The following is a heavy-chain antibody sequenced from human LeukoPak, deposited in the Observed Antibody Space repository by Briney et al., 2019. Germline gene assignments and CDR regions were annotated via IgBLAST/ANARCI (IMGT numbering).Heavy chain of an antibody. Sequence: PSETLSLTCTVSGVSISSYYWSCIRQPPGKGLEWLGYFYYSGSTKNNSSLKSRVTISADTSKNQFSLKLSSVTAADTAVYYCARDRPIVGASYNWFDPWGQGTLVTVSS. D-gene: IGHD1-26*01. J-gene: IGHJ5*02. CDR3: ARDRPIVGASYNWFDP. V-gene: IGHV4-59*01. CDR1: GVSISSYY. CDR2: FYYSGST.